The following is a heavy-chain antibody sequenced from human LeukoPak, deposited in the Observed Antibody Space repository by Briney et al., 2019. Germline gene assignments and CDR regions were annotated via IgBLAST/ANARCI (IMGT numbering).Heavy chain of an antibody. CDR3: ASENYGSGSYFVSGMDV. J-gene: IGHJ6*04. Sequence: ASVKVSCKASGYTFTSYYMHWVRQAPGQGLEWMGIINPSGGSTSYAQKFQSRVTMTRDTSTSTVYMELSSLRSEDTAVYYCASENYGSGSYFVSGMDVWGKGTTVTVSS. CDR1: GYTFTSYY. V-gene: IGHV1-46*03. D-gene: IGHD3-10*01. CDR2: INPSGGST.